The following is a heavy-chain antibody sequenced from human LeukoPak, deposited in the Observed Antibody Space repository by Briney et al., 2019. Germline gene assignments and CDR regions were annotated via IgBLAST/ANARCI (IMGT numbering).Heavy chain of an antibody. CDR3: AKDDAGFGEDFDS. D-gene: IGHD3-10*01. J-gene: IGHJ4*02. Sequence: GGSLRLSCTTSGFPFRNYSMNWVRQAPGRGLQWVSAISASERTTKYADPVKGRFTISRDNSRNTLYLHIDSLRPDDTTLYFCAKDDAGFGEDFDSWGQGTLVIVSS. CDR2: ISASERTT. CDR1: GFPFRNYS. V-gene: IGHV3-23*01.